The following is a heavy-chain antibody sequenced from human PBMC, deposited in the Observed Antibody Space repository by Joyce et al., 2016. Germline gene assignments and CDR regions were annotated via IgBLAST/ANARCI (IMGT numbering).Heavy chain of an antibody. V-gene: IGHV6-1*01. CDR2: TDYRSKWNN. Sequence: QVQLQQSGPGLVKPSQTLSLICAFSGDTVSINNTTWNWIRQSPSRGLEWLARTDYRSKWNNDYAVSVKSRVIINLDTSKKQFSLQLNSVTPEDTAVYYCTRDFDYWGQGTLVTVSS. CDR3: TRDFDY. CDR1: GDTVSINNTT. J-gene: IGHJ4*02.